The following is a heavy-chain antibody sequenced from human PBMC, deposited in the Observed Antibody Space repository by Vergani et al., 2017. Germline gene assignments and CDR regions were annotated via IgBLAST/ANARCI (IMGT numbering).Heavy chain of an antibody. V-gene: IGHV3-20*01. CDR1: PFPFLPSS. CDR3: ARDLSGSGSY. D-gene: IGHD1-26*01. J-gene: IGHJ4*02. Sequence: EVQLVESGGGFLRPPPSLPLSSPPSPFPFLPSSLRWVPPAPRKALACVSVINWNGGSTGYADSVKGRFTISRDNAKNSLYLQMNSLRAEDTALYHCARDLSGSGSYWGQGTLVTVSS. CDR2: INWNGGST.